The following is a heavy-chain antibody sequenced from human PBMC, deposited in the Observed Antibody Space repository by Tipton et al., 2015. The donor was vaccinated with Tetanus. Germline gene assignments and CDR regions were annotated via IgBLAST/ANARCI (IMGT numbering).Heavy chain of an antibody. CDR3: ARANYDFPKKGPFDS. J-gene: IGHJ4*02. CDR1: GGSMSNNY. Sequence: TLSLTCTVSGGSMSNNYWSWIRQPPGKGLEWLAYTSPSGRTNSNYSLKSRITISQDMSQNQFSLRLASVTAADTAVYYCARANYDFPKKGPFDSWGQGALVIVSS. V-gene: IGHV4-59*01. D-gene: IGHD3-3*01. CDR2: TSPSGRT.